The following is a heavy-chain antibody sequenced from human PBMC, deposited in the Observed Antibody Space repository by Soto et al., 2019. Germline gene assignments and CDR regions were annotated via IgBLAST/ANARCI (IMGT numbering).Heavy chain of an antibody. J-gene: IGHJ4*02. V-gene: IGHV1-2*02. Sequence: GASVKVSCKASGYNFNGYYIHWVRQAPGQGLERMGWMNPNTGGANYAQKFQGKVIMTTDTSISTAYLELRSLTSDDTAVYYCAKVISTIGSKQWLAQTKHQALDYWGQGTLVTVSS. CDR2: MNPNTGGA. D-gene: IGHD6-19*01. CDR3: AKVISTIGSKQWLAQTKHQALDY. CDR1: GYNFNGYY.